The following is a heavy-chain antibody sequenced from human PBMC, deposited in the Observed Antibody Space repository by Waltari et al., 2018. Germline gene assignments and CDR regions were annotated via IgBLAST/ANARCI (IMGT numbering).Heavy chain of an antibody. J-gene: IGHJ4*02. CDR2: IKEDGSEK. CDR3: ARGLSTVTAFDN. Sequence: EVQLVESGGALVKPGRSPSLSGPASGFPFHYYWMSWVRLAPGRGLEWGAHIKEDGSEKYYLGSVQGRFAISRDNADNTLYLEMNSLRLEDTAIYYCARGLSTVTAFDNWGQGTRVTVSS. CDR1: GFPFHYYW. D-gene: IGHD4-17*01. V-gene: IGHV3-7*04.